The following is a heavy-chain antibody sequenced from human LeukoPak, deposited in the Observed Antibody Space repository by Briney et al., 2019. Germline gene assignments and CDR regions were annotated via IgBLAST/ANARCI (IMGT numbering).Heavy chain of an antibody. CDR2: INHSGST. CDR1: GGSFSGYY. CDR3: ARGLSIGYSSSWYAPAPFDAFDI. V-gene: IGHV4-34*01. J-gene: IGHJ3*02. Sequence: ETLSLTCAVYGGSFSGYYWSWIRQPPGKGLERIGEINHSGSTNYNPSLKSRVTISVDTSKNQFSLKLSSVTAADTAVYYCARGLSIGYSSSWYAPAPFDAFDIWGQGTMVTVSS. D-gene: IGHD6-13*01.